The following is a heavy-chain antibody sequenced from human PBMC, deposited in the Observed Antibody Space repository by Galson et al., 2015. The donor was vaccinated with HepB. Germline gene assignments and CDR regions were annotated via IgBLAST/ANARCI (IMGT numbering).Heavy chain of an antibody. CDR1: GDSISSSSYY. Sequence: SETLSLTCIVSGDSISSSSYYWGWIRQSPGKGLGWIGTIYYSGITYYNPSLKSRVTISVDTSKNQFSLKLSSVTAADTAVYYCARRGIVVASSGYYYYGMDVWGQGTTVTVSS. CDR2: IYYSGIT. D-gene: IGHD2-15*01. V-gene: IGHV4-39*01. CDR3: ARRGIVVASSGYYYYGMDV. J-gene: IGHJ6*02.